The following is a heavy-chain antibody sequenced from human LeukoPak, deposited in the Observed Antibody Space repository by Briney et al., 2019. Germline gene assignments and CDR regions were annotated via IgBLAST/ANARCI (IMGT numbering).Heavy chain of an antibody. Sequence: GSLRLSCAASGFTFSSYAMSWVRQAPGKGLEWIGSIYYSGSTYYNPSLKSRVTISVDTSKNQFSLKLSSVTAADTAVYYCAILGDKRFDYWGQGTLVTVSS. D-gene: IGHD2-21*01. CDR3: AILGDKRFDY. CDR2: IYYSGST. V-gene: IGHV4-38-2*01. J-gene: IGHJ4*02. CDR1: GFTFSSYA.